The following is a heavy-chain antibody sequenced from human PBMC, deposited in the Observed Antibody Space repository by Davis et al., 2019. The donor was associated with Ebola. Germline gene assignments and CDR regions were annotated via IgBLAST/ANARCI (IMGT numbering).Heavy chain of an antibody. Sequence: SVKVSCKASGGTFSSYAISWVRQAPGQGLEWMGGIIPIFGTANYAQKFQGRVTITADESTSTAYMELSSLRSEDTAVYYCARDMGMVHEANWFDPWGQGTLVTVSS. V-gene: IGHV1-69*13. CDR3: ARDMGMVHEANWFDP. CDR2: IIPIFGTA. J-gene: IGHJ5*02. D-gene: IGHD3-10*01. CDR1: GGTFSSYA.